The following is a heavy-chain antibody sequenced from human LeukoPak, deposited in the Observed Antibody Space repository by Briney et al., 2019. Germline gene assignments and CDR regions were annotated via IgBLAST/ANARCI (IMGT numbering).Heavy chain of an antibody. D-gene: IGHD6-6*01. J-gene: IGHJ6*02. CDR2: ISYDGSNK. CDR1: GFTFSSYG. Sequence: GGSLRLSCAASGFTFSSYGMHWVRQAPGKGLEWVAVISYDGSNKYYADSVKGRFTISRDNSKNTLYQQMNSLRAEDTAVYYCAKEFSSSPWRYYYGMDVWGQGTTVTVSS. CDR3: AKEFSSSPWRYYYGMDV. V-gene: IGHV3-30*18.